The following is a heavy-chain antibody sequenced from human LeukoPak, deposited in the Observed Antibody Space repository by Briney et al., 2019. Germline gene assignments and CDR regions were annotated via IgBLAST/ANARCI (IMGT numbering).Heavy chain of an antibody. CDR1: GYTLTSYG. Sequence: ASVKVSCKASGYTLTSYGISWVRQAPGQGLEWMGWIGAYNGNTNYAQKLQGRVTMTTDTSTSTAYMELRSLRSDDTAVYYCARAQRGYSSGWYSTYFDYWGQGTLVTVSS. J-gene: IGHJ4*02. CDR3: ARAQRGYSSGWYSTYFDY. D-gene: IGHD6-19*01. CDR2: IGAYNGNT. V-gene: IGHV1-18*01.